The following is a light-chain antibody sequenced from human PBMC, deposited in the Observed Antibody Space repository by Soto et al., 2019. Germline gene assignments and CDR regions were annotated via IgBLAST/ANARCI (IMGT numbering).Light chain of an antibody. CDR3: QQYNSYST. CDR2: KAS. J-gene: IGKJ1*01. V-gene: IGKV1-5*03. Sequence: DIQMTQSPSTLSASVGDRVTITCRASQSISSWLAWYQQKPRKAPKLLIYKASSLESGVPSRFSGSGSGTEITLTISSLQPDDFATYYCQQYNSYSTFGQGTKVDI. CDR1: QSISSW.